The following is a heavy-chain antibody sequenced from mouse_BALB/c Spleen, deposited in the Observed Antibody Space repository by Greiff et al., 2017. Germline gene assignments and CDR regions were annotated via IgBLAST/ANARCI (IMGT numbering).Heavy chain of an antibody. J-gene: IGHJ1*01. V-gene: IGHV1-80*01. Sequence: VQLQQSGAELVRPGSSVKISCKASGYAFSSYWMNWVKQRPGQGLEWIGQIYPGDGDTNYNGKFKGKATLTADKSSSTAYMQLSILTSEDSAVYFCTRRVLSTWYFDFWGAGTTVTVSS. CDR3: TRRVLSTWYFDF. D-gene: IGHD1-1*01. CDR1: GYAFSSYW. CDR2: IYPGDGDT.